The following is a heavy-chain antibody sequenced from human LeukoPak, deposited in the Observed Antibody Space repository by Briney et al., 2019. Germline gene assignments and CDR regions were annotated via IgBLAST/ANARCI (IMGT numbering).Heavy chain of an antibody. CDR3: ARGRITIAFDY. CDR1: GFTFNNAW. J-gene: IGHJ4*02. V-gene: IGHV4-34*01. D-gene: IGHD3-9*01. CDR2: INHSGST. Sequence: GSLRLSCAAPGFTFNNAWMNWVRQPPGKGLEWIGEINHSGSTNYNPSLKSRVTISVDTSKNQLSLKLSSVTAADTAVYYCARGRITIAFDYWGQGTLVTVSS.